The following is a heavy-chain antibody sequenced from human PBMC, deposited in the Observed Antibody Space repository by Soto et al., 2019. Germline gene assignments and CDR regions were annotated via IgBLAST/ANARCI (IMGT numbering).Heavy chain of an antibody. J-gene: IGHJ4*02. CDR3: ARIGTLDWIDDY. D-gene: IGHD1-1*01. Sequence: QVQLVQSGAEVKKPGSSVKVSCKASGGTFRSYVTSWVRQAPGQGLEWLGGIIPMYGTTYYAQTFQGRVTIXAHXSTSTAFMELSSLRSEDTAVYYCARIGTLDWIDDYWGQGTLVTVSS. V-gene: IGHV1-69*12. CDR1: GGTFRSYV. CDR2: IIPMYGTT.